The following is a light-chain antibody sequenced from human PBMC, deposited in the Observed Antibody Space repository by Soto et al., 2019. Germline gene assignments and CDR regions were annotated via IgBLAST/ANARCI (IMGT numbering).Light chain of an antibody. V-gene: IGKV3-20*01. CDR3: QQSGSSQT. Sequence: EIVLTQSPGTLSLSPGERATLSCRASQSVSSSYLAWYQQKPGQAPRLLIYGASSRATGIPDRFSGSGSGTDFTLTISRLEPEDFAVYYCQQSGSSQTFGHGTRWIS. CDR2: GAS. J-gene: IGKJ1*01. CDR1: QSVSSSY.